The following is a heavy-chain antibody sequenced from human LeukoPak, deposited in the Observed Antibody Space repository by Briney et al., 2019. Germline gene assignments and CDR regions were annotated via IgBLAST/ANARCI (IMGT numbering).Heavy chain of an antibody. CDR3: AGGYRMYYFDY. V-gene: IGHV3-66*01. D-gene: IGHD2-2*02. J-gene: IGHJ4*02. CDR1: GFTVSSNY. CDR2: IYSGGTT. Sequence: GGSLRLSCAASGFTVSSNYMSWVRQAPGKGLEWVSVIYSGGTTYYADSVKGRFTISRDNSKNTLYFQMNSLRAEDTAVYYCAGGYRMYYFDYWGQGTLVTVSS.